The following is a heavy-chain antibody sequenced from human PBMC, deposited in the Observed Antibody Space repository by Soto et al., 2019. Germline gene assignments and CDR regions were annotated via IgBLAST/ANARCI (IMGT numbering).Heavy chain of an antibody. Sequence: SETLSLTCTVSGGSVSSGSYYWSWIRQPPGKGLEWIGYIYYSGSTNYNPSLKSRVTISVDKSENQFSLKVTSLTAADTAVYYCASRDPGTSVDYWGQGTLVTVSS. J-gene: IGHJ4*02. D-gene: IGHD1-7*01. CDR3: ASRDPGTSVDY. V-gene: IGHV4-61*01. CDR1: GGSVSSGSYY. CDR2: IYYSGST.